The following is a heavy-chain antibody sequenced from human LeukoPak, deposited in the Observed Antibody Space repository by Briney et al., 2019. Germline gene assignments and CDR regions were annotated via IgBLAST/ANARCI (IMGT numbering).Heavy chain of an antibody. CDR1: GFTFSSYG. J-gene: IGHJ6*02. V-gene: IGHV3-7*03. CDR3: ARDYYYYGMDV. CDR2: IKQDGSEK. Sequence: GGSLRLSCAASGFTFSSYGMHWVRQAPGKGLEWVANIKQDGSEKYYVDSVKGRFTISRDNAKNSLYLQMNSLRAEDTAVYYCARDYYYYGMDVWGQGTTVTVSS.